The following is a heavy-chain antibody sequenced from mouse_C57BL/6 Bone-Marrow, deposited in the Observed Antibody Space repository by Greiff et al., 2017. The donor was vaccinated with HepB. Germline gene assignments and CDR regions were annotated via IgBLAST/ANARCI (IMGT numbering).Heavy chain of an antibody. V-gene: IGHV14-4*01. Sequence: EVQLQQSGAELVRPGASVKLSCTASGFNIKDDYMHWVKQRPEQGLEWIGWIDPENGDTEYASKFQGKATITADTSSNTAYLQLSSLTSEDTAVYYCTTSYYYGSSLYAMHYWGQGTSVTVSS. CDR2: IDPENGDT. CDR3: TTSYYYGSSLYAMHY. CDR1: GFNIKDDY. D-gene: IGHD1-1*01. J-gene: IGHJ4*01.